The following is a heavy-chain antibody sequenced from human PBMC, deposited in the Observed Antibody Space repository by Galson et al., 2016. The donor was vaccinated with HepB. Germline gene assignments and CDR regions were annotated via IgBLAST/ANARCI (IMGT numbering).Heavy chain of an antibody. J-gene: IGHJ4*02. V-gene: IGHV1-8*01. CDR3: ARELDHSFYFDY. Sequence: SVKVSCKASGYGFTIHDINWVRQATGQGLEWMGWMNPASGDTGYAQKFQGRVTMTRDTSITTAYMELSSLRSEDTAVYYCARELDHSFYFDYWGQGTLLTVSS. CDR1: GYGFTIHD. D-gene: IGHD1-14*01. CDR2: MNPASGDT.